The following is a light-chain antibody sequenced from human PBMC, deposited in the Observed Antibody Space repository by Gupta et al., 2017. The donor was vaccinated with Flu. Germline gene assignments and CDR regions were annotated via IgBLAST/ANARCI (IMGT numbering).Light chain of an antibody. J-gene: IGKJ2*01. CDR1: QSVSSNY. CDR2: GAS. Sequence: GTLSLSPGERATLSCRASQSVSSNYFAWYQQKPGQAPRLLIYGASNRATGIPDRFSGSGSGTDFTLTIRRLEPEDSAVYYCQHVCSSPYNFGQGTKLEIK. CDR3: QHVCSSPYN. V-gene: IGKV3-20*01.